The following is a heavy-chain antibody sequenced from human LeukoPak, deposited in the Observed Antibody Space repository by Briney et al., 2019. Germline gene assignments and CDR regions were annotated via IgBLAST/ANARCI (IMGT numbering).Heavy chain of an antibody. J-gene: IGHJ4*02. D-gene: IGHD2-2*01. V-gene: IGHV3-30*04. Sequence: GRSLRLSCAASGFTFSSYAMHWVRQAPGKGLEWVAVISYDGSNKYYADSVKGRFIISRDNSKNTLFLQMNSLRAEDAAVYYCARDYCDRTSCLPGFDYWGQGTLVTVSS. CDR3: ARDYCDRTSCLPGFDY. CDR1: GFTFSSYA. CDR2: ISYDGSNK.